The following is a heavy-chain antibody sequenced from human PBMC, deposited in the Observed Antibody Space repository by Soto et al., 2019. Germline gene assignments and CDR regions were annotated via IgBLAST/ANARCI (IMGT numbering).Heavy chain of an antibody. Sequence: QVQLVQSGAEVKKPGASVKVSCKASGYTFTSYGISWVRQAPGQGLEWMGWISAYNGNTNYAQKLQGRVTMTTDTSTSTDYMELRSLRSDDTAVYYCAFGRYGSGSYFGSKEMVPFDYWGQGTLVTVSS. CDR1: GYTFTSYG. D-gene: IGHD3-10*01. J-gene: IGHJ4*02. CDR3: AFGRYGSGSYFGSKEMVPFDY. CDR2: ISAYNGNT. V-gene: IGHV1-18*01.